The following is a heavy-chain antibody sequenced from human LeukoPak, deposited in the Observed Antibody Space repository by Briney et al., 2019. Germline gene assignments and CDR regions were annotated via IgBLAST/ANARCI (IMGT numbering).Heavy chain of an antibody. Sequence: SVKISCKASGGTFSSYAISWVRQAPGQGLEWMGRIIPIFGTANYAQKFQGRVTITTDESTSTAYMELSSLRSEDTAVYYCASSQLHYYDSSGYPVNWGQGTLVTVSS. CDR2: IIPIFGTA. V-gene: IGHV1-69*05. CDR3: ASSQLHYYDSSGYPVN. J-gene: IGHJ4*02. CDR1: GGTFSSYA. D-gene: IGHD3-22*01.